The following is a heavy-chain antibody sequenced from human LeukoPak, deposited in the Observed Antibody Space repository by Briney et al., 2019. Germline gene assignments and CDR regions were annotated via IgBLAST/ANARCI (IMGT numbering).Heavy chain of an antibody. J-gene: IGHJ3*02. Sequence: GGSLRLSCAASGFTFSSYAMSWVRQAPGKGLEWVSAISGSGGSTYYADSVKGRFTISTDNANDSLYLQMNSLRAEDTAVYYCARSLRNAFGIWGQGTMVTVSS. CDR3: ARSLRNAFGI. D-gene: IGHD3-3*01. V-gene: IGHV3-23*01. CDR2: ISGSGGST. CDR1: GFTFSSYA.